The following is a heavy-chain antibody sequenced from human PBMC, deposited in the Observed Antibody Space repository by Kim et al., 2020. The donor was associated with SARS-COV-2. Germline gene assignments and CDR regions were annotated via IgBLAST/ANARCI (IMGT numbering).Heavy chain of an antibody. CDR3: ARNPGF. J-gene: IGHJ4*02. CDR2: IHTDGST. CDR1: RGSISSGSYF. Sequence: SETLSLTCTVSRGSISSGSYFWSWIRQPAGKGLEWIGHIHTDGSTTYSPSLRSRVNISVDTSKNQFSLKLSSVTAADMAIYYCARNPGFWGQGTLVTVSS. V-gene: IGHV4-61*09.